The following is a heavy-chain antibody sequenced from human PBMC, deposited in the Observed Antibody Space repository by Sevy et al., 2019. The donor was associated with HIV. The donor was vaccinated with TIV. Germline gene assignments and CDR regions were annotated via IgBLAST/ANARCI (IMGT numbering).Heavy chain of an antibody. D-gene: IGHD3-10*01. J-gene: IGHJ4*02. CDR3: ARGGILYFGAIDN. V-gene: IGHV3-74*01. CDR1: GFNFASYW. CDR2: INSDGTTT. Sequence: GGSLRLSCAASGFNFASYWMHWVRQSPGKGLVWVSRINSDGTTTKYADSVRGRFTMSRDNAKSTLFLQINSLRPEDTPVYYCARGGILYFGAIDNWGQGTLVTVSS.